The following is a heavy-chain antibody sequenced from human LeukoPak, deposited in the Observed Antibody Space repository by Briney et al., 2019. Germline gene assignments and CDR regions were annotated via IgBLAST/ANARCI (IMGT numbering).Heavy chain of an antibody. V-gene: IGHV4-31*03. J-gene: IGHJ3*02. CDR2: IYYSGST. CDR1: GGSISSGGYY. D-gene: IGHD3-3*01. CDR3: ARDVNYDFWSGYSKNAGAFDI. Sequence: PSETLSLTCTVSGGSISSGGYYWSWIRQHPGTGLEWIGYIYYSGSTYYNPSLKSRVTISVDTSKNQFSLKLSSVTAADTAVYYCARDVNYDFWSGYSKNAGAFDIWGQGTMVTVSS.